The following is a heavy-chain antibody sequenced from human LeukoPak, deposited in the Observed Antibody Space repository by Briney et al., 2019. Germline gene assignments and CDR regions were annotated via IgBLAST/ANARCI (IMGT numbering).Heavy chain of an antibody. CDR3: AKNLAAAAPGYFDY. D-gene: IGHD6-13*01. V-gene: IGHV3-23*01. J-gene: IGHJ4*02. CDR2: ISGGGGST. CDR1: GFTFSSYA. Sequence: GGSLRLSCAASGFTFSSYAMTWVRQAPGKGLEWVSGISGGGGSTYYADSVKGRFTISRDNSKNTLYLQMNSLRAEDTAVYYCAKNLAAAAPGYFDYWGQRTLVTVSS.